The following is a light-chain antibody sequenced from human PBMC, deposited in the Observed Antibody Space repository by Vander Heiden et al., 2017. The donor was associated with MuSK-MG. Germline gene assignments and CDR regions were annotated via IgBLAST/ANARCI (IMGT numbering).Light chain of an antibody. V-gene: IGKV3-11*01. CDR3: QLRSIWPQT. CDR1: QSITRF. CDR2: DAS. J-gene: IGKJ1*01. Sequence: EIVLTQSPATLSLSPGESATLSCRASQSITRFLAWYQQRPGQTPRLLIYDASNRATGIPARFSGSGSGTDFTLTISSLEPEDFAIYYCQLRSIWPQTFGQGTKVEVK.